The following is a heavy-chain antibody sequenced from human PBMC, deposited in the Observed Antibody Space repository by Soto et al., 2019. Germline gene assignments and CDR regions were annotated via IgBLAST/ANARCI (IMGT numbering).Heavy chain of an antibody. Sequence: GGSLRLSCAASGFTFSSYGMHWVRQAPGKGLEWVAVIWYDGSNKYYADSVKGRFTISRDNSKNTLYLQMNSLRAEDTAVYYCARTLRGVRSSYYYYGMDVWGQGTTVSVSS. CDR1: GFTFSSYG. J-gene: IGHJ6*02. V-gene: IGHV3-33*01. D-gene: IGHD3-10*01. CDR2: IWYDGSNK. CDR3: ARTLRGVRSSYYYYGMDV.